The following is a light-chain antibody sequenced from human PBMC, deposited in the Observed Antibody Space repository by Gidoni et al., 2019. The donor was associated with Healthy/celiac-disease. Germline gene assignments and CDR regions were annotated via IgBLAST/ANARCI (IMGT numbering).Light chain of an antibody. CDR2: KYS. Sequence: YELTQPPSVSVSPGQTARITCSGDAVPKQYAYWYQQKPGQAPVLVISKYSERPSGIPARFSGSSSGTTVTLSISGVQAEDEADYYCQSADSSGTYVVFGGWTKLTVL. CDR1: AVPKQY. V-gene: IGLV3-25*02. CDR3: QSADSSGTYVV. J-gene: IGLJ2*01.